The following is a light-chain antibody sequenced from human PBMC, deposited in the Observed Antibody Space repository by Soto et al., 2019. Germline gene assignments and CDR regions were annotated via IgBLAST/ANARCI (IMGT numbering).Light chain of an antibody. CDR1: QSISSW. CDR2: KAS. J-gene: IGKJ1*01. Sequence: DIHMTQSPSTLSASVGDRVTITFRASQSISSWLAWYQQKPGKAPKLLIYKASSLQIGVPSRFSGSGSGTEFTLTISSLQPDDFAAYYCQQYNSYWTFGQGTKVDIK. CDR3: QQYNSYWT. V-gene: IGKV1-5*03.